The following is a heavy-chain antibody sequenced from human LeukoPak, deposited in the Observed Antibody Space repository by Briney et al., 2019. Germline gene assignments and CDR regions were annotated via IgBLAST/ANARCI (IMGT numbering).Heavy chain of an antibody. CDR3: TRDTYSSSP. J-gene: IGHJ5*02. CDR2: IRSKAYGGTT. Sequence: GGSLRLSXTASGFTFGDYAMSWVRQAPGKGLEWVGFIRSKAYGGTTEYAASVKGRFTISRDDSKSIAYLQMNSLKTEDTAVYYCTRDTYSSSPWGQGTLVTVSS. V-gene: IGHV3-49*04. D-gene: IGHD6-6*01. CDR1: GFTFGDYA.